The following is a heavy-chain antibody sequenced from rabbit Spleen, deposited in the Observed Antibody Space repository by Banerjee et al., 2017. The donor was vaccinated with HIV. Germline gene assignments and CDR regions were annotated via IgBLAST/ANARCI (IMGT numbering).Heavy chain of an antibody. CDR3: VRDQAGDADYGPYYLNL. CDR2: IDTGSSGFT. J-gene: IGHJ4*01. V-gene: IGHV1S40*01. Sequence: QSLEESGGDLVKPGASLTLTCTASGVSFSSNNYMCWVRQAPGKGLEWIACIDTGSSGFTYFASWAKGRFTISKTSSTTVTLQMTSLTAADMATYFCVRDQAGDADYGPYYLNLWGPGTLVTVS. CDR1: GVSFSSNNY. D-gene: IGHD2-1*01.